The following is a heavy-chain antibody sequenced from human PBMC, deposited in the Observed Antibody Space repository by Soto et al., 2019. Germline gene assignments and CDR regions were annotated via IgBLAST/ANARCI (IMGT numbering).Heavy chain of an antibody. CDR3: ARAGFSPYYDFWRGPPIAREYYYYGMDV. Sequence: PSETLSLTCTVSGGSISSGDYYWSWIRQPPGKGLEWIGYIYYSGSTYYNPSLKSRVTISVDTSKNQFSLKLSSVTAADTAVYYCARAGFSPYYDFWRGPPIAREYYYYGMDVCGQGTTLTVS. J-gene: IGHJ6*02. CDR2: IYYSGST. D-gene: IGHD3-3*01. V-gene: IGHV4-30-4*01. CDR1: GGSISSGDYY.